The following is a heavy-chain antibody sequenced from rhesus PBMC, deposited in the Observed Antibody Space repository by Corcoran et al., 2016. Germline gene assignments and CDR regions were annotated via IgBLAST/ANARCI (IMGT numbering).Heavy chain of an antibody. J-gene: IGHJ4*01. Sequence: EVQLVQARAEVKKPGASVKNACKAAGYTFTDYYLNWVCQAPGKGLEWMGRVDPEDGEAIHAPKFQDRVTITADTSTDTAYMELSSLRSEDTAVYYCATWWIQWPPVGFDYWGQGVLVTVSS. CDR3: ATWWIQWPPVGFDY. CDR1: GYTFTDYY. D-gene: IGHD5-30*01. CDR2: VDPEDGEA. V-gene: IGHV1-111*02.